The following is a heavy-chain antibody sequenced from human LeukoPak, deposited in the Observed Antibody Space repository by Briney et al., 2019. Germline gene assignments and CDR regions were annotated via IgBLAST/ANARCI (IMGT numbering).Heavy chain of an antibody. CDR1: GFTFSSYA. CDR2: ISGSGGST. CDR3: AKPCFTLVRGDFDY. J-gene: IGHJ4*02. V-gene: IGHV3-23*01. Sequence: GALRLSCAASGFTFSSYAMSWVRQAPGKGLEWVSAISGSGGSTYYADSVKGRFTISRDNSKNTLYLQMNSLRAEDTAVYCCAKPCFTLVRGDFDYWGQGTLVTVSS. D-gene: IGHD3-10*01.